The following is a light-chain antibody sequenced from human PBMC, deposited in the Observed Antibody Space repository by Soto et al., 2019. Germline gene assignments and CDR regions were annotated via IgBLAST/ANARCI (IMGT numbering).Light chain of an antibody. CDR1: QSVLYSSNNKNY. V-gene: IGKV4-1*01. Sequence: DIVMTQSPDSLTVSLGERATINCKSSQSVLYSSNNKNYLAWYQQKPGQPPKLLIDWASTRESGVPDRFSGRGSGTDFTLTISSLQAEDVAVYYCQQYYNTPLTFGGGTKVEIK. CDR2: WAS. CDR3: QQYYNTPLT. J-gene: IGKJ4*01.